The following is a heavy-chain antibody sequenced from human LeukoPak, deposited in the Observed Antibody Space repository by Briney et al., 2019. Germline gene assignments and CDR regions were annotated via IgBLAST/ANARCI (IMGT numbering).Heavy chain of an antibody. CDR2: IYYSGST. CDR1: GGSISSGGYY. V-gene: IGHV4-31*03. J-gene: IGHJ4*02. Sequence: SETLSLTCTVSGGSISSGGYYWSWIRQHPGKGLEWIGYIYYSGSTYYNPSLKSRVTISVDTSKNQFSLKLSSVTAADTAVYYCARAPRPLTGYYFDYWGQGTLVTVSS. D-gene: IGHD3-9*01. CDR3: ARAPRPLTGYYFDY.